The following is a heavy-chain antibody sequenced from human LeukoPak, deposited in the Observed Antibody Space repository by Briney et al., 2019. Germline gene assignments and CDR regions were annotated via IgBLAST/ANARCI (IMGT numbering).Heavy chain of an antibody. CDR2: IGAGGTYT. V-gene: IGHV3-23*01. CDR1: GFTFNNYA. J-gene: IGHJ4*02. D-gene: IGHD6-19*01. CDR3: ARDREDRGRTASNGYYFDY. Sequence: GGSLRLSCAASGFTFNNYAMNWVRQAPGEGLQWVSGIGAGGTYTYYADSVNGRFTISRDNSRNTVYLQMNNLRVEDTAIYYCARDREDRGRTASNGYYFDYWGQGALVTVSS.